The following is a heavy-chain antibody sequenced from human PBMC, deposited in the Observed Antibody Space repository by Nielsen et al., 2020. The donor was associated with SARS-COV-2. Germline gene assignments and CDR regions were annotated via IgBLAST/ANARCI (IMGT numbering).Heavy chain of an antibody. CDR3: ARGIRPRHVFDV. J-gene: IGHJ3*01. D-gene: IGHD1-14*01. CDR2: IYHTGST. CDR1: GGSIKTASYY. Sequence: SETLSLTCTVSGGSIKTASYYWRWIRQHPEWGLEWVGYIYHTGSTYYNAALESRVTISADMSKNQFSLELTSLTAADTAVYYCARGIRPRHVFDVWGQGTMVTVSS. V-gene: IGHV4-31*03.